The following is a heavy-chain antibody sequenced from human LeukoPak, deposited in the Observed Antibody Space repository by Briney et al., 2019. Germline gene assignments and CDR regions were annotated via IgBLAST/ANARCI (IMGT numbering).Heavy chain of an antibody. D-gene: IGHD3-10*01. V-gene: IGHV4-59*01. Sequence: SETLSLTCTVSGGSISTYYWSWIRQPPGKGLEWIGYIDYSGTTNYNPSLKSRVTMSVDTSKHQFSLKLSSVTAADTAVYYCARVGSYCFGFWGQGTLVSVSS. CDR3: ARVGSYCFGF. J-gene: IGHJ4*02. CDR2: IDYSGTT. CDR1: GGSISTYY.